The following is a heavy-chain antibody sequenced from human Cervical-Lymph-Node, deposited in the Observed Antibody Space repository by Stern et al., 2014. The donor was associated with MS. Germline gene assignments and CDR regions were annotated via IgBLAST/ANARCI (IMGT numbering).Heavy chain of an antibody. J-gene: IGHJ6*02. CDR3: ATPSTVIVGCMDV. CDR1: GGTFNTPA. CDR2: ISPVGGTT. D-gene: IGHD4-17*01. Sequence: QVQLGESGAEVIQPGSSVKLSCKTSGGTFNTPAINWVRQAPGKGLEWVARISPVGGTTNYAQKIQDRVTITADKSTSTAYMDLSSLRSEDTAVYYCATPSTVIVGCMDVWGQGTTVTVSS. V-gene: IGHV1-69*06.